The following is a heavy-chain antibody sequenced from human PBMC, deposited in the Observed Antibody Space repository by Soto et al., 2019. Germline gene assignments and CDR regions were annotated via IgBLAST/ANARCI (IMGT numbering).Heavy chain of an antibody. J-gene: IGHJ4*02. D-gene: IGHD3-10*01. CDR1: GFTFSNYA. Sequence: GGSLRLSCAASGFTFSNYAMHWVRQAPGKGLEWVAVISYDGRNKYYADSVKGRFTISRDNSKNTLYLQVNSLRADDTAVYYCARNGSGDYYHFDYWGQGTLVTVSS. V-gene: IGHV3-30*04. CDR2: ISYDGRNK. CDR3: ARNGSGDYYHFDY.